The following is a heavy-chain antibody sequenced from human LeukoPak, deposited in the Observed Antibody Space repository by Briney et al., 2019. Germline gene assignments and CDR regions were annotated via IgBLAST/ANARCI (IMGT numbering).Heavy chain of an antibody. CDR2: INHSGST. D-gene: IGHD5-12*01. CDR3: ARGKSGYNVFDI. CDR1: GGFFSGY. Sequence: SETLSLTCAVYGGFFSGYWSWIRQPPGKGLQWIGEINHSGSTNYNPSLKSRVTISVDTSKNQFSLNLSSVSAADTAVYYCARGKSGYNVFDIWGKGTMVSVFS. J-gene: IGHJ3*02. V-gene: IGHV4-34*01.